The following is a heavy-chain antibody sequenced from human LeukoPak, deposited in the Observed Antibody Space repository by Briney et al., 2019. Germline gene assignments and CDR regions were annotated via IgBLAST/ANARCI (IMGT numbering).Heavy chain of an antibody. Sequence: PSETLSLTCTVSGGSINNYYWNWVRQPPGKGLEWVGYIYYSGSTNYNPSLKSGGTISLETSKNQFSLKLTSVTAADTAVYYCARDRGAYNSVFDYWGQGTLVTVSS. J-gene: IGHJ4*02. CDR2: IYYSGST. CDR3: ARDRGAYNSVFDY. D-gene: IGHD5-24*01. V-gene: IGHV4-59*01. CDR1: GGSINNYY.